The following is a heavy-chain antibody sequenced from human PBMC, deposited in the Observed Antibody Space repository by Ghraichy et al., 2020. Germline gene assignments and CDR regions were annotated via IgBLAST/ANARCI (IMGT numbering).Heavy chain of an antibody. D-gene: IGHD6-13*01. CDR3: ARGRNSSQQLVPRPFDY. CDR1: NGPFESYY. J-gene: IGHJ4*02. V-gene: IGHV4-34*01. CDR2: INHSGST. Sequence: SETLSLTCAVYNGPFESYYWSWIRRPPGKGLEWIGEINHSGSTNYNPSLHRRIIISVAPLKNQFSLKLPSVTAADTAIYYCARGRNSSQQLVPRPFDYWGQGVLVTVSS.